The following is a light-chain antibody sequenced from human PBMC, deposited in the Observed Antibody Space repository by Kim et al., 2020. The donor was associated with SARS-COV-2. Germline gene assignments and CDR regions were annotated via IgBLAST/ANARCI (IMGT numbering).Light chain of an antibody. CDR3: QEYKNNSWT. V-gene: IGKV1-5*01. CDR2: DAS. CDR1: QSISIW. J-gene: IGKJ1*01. Sequence: GDRVTITCRASQSISIWLAWYQQKPGKAPNLLIYDASNLESGVPSRFSGSGSGTEFTLTISSLQPDDFAAYYCQEYKNNSWTFGQGTKVDIK.